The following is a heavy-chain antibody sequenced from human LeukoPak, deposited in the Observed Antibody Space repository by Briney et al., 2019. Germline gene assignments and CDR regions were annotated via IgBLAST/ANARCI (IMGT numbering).Heavy chain of an antibody. Sequence: GGSLRLSCAASGFTFSSYGMHWVRQAPGKGLEWVALIWYDGSNKYYADSVKGRLTISRDSAKNTLYLQMNSLRAEDTAVYYCARGGGSYGWFDPWGQGTLVTVSS. J-gene: IGHJ5*02. CDR1: GFTFSSYG. V-gene: IGHV3-33*01. CDR3: ARGGGSYGWFDP. D-gene: IGHD3-16*01. CDR2: IWYDGSNK.